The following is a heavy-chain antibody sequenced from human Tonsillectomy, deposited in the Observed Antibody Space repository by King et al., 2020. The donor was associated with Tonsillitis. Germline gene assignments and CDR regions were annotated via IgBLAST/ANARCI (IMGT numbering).Heavy chain of an antibody. CDR1: GFTFDDYA. V-gene: IGHV3-9*01. J-gene: IGHJ4*02. D-gene: IGHD4-11*01. CDR2: ISWDTGGI. CDR3: AKATTVPHSFDQ. Sequence: VQLVESGGGLVQPGRSLRLSCVASGFTFDDYAMHWVRQGPGKGLEWVSGISWDTGGIGYADSVKGRFTISRDNAKNSLYLQMNSLRPEDTALYYCAKATTVPHSFDQWGQGTLVTVSS.